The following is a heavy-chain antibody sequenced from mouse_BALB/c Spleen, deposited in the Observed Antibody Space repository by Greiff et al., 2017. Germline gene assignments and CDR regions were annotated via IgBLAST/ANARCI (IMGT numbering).Heavy chain of an antibody. J-gene: IGHJ3*01. D-gene: IGHD4-1*01. V-gene: IGHV2-9*02. CDR3: ARDRDWDEAWFAY. CDR2: IWAGGST. CDR1: GFSLTSYG. Sequence: VKLVESGPGLVAPSQSLSITCTVSGFSLTSYGVHWVRQPPGKGLEWLGVIWAGGSTNYNSALMSRLSISKDNSKSQVFLKMNSLQTDDTAMYYCARDRDWDEAWFAYWGQGTLVTVSA.